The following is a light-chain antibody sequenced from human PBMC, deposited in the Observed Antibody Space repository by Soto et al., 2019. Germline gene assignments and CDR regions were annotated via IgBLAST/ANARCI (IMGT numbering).Light chain of an antibody. J-gene: IGKJ4*01. V-gene: IGKV3-20*01. CDR3: QQYDTSPPLT. CDR1: QSVTSNY. CDR2: GAS. Sequence: EIVLTQSPGTLSLSPGDRATLSCRASQSVTSNYLAWYQQKPGQAPRLLLYGASRRAIGIPDRFSGSGSGTCFTLTICRLEPEDFAVYYCQQYDTSPPLTFGGGTKVEIK.